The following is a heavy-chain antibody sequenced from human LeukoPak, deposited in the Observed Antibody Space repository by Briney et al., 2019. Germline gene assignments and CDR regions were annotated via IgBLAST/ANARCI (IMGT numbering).Heavy chain of an antibody. Sequence: SETLSLTCTVSGGSISSSSYYWGWIRQPPGKGLEWIGYIYYSGSTNYNPSLKSRVSISVDTSKNQFSLKLNSVTAADTAVYYCARLVYYYDNFDYWGQGTLVTVSS. CDR2: IYYSGST. CDR1: GGSISSSSYY. D-gene: IGHD3-22*01. CDR3: ARLVYYYDNFDY. J-gene: IGHJ4*02. V-gene: IGHV4-61*05.